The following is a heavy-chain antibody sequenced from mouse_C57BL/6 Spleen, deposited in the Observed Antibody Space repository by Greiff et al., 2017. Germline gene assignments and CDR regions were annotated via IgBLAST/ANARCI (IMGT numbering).Heavy chain of an antibody. D-gene: IGHD1-1*01. CDR3: ATLCYYCSSYPAY. CDR2: IDPSDSYT. CDR1: GYTFTSYW. Sequence: VQLQQPGAELVRPGTSVKLSCKASGYTFTSYWMHWVKQRPGQGLEWIGVIDPSDSYTNYNQKFKGKATLTVDTSSSTAYMQLSSLTSEDSSVYDCATLCYYCSSYPAYRGQGTTLTVS. J-gene: IGHJ2*01. V-gene: IGHV1-59*01.